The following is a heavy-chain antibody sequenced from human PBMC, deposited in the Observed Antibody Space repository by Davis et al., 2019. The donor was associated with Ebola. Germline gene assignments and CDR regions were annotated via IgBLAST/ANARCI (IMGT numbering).Heavy chain of an antibody. CDR3: ARRLHATAAFDY. Sequence: GESLKFSCAASGFTFSNYWTHWVRQVPGKGLTWVSRINPDGRITMYTDSVKGRFTISRDNAKNSLYLQMNSLRAEDTAVYYCARRLHATAAFDYWGQGTLVTVSS. CDR2: INPDGRIT. J-gene: IGHJ4*02. V-gene: IGHV3-74*03. D-gene: IGHD4-11*01. CDR1: GFTFSNYW.